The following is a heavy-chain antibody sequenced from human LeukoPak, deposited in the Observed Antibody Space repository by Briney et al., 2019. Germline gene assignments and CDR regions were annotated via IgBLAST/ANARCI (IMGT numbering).Heavy chain of an antibody. Sequence: SETLSLTCAVYGGSFSGYYWGWIRQPPGKGLEWIGSIYYSGSTYYNPSLKSRVTISVDTSKNQFSLKLSSVTAADTAVYYCVRGRYSSGWYRDKNWFDPWGQGTPVTVSS. CDR2: IYYSGST. CDR1: GGSFSGYY. V-gene: IGHV4-34*01. J-gene: IGHJ5*02. D-gene: IGHD6-19*01. CDR3: VRGRYSSGWYRDKNWFDP.